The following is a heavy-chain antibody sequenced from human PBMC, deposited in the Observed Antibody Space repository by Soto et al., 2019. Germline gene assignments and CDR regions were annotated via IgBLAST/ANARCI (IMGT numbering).Heavy chain of an antibody. CDR1: GVSISSGGYS. D-gene: IGHD1-1*01. V-gene: IGHV4-30-2*01. CDR2: IYHSGST. J-gene: IGHJ5*02. Sequence: SETLSLTCAVSGVSISSGGYSWNWIRQPPGKGLEWIGYIYHSGSTLYNPSLKSRVTISVDKSKNQFSLKLSSVTAADTAVYYCARDQLEGTCFAPGGQGTRVPFS. CDR3: ARDQLEGTCFAP.